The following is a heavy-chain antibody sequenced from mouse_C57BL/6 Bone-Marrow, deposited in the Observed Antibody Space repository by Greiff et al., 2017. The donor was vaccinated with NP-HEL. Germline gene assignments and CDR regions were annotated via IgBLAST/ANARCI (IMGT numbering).Heavy chain of an antibody. CDR2: IDPENGDT. Sequence: EVQLQQSGAELVRPGASVKLSCTASGFNIKDDYMHWVKQRPEQGLEWIGWIDPENGDTEYASKFQGQATITADTSSNTAYLQLSSLTSEDTAVYYCTALTTVVGAMDYWGQGTSVTVSS. V-gene: IGHV14-4*01. CDR3: TALTTVVGAMDY. J-gene: IGHJ4*01. CDR1: GFNIKDDY. D-gene: IGHD1-1*01.